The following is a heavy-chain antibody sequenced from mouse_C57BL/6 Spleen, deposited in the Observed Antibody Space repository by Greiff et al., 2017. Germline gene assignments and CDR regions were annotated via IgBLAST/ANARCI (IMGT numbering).Heavy chain of an antibody. CDR2: INPYNGGT. D-gene: IGHD2-5*01. CDR1: GYTFTDYY. V-gene: IGHV1-19*01. J-gene: IGHJ3*01. CDR3: ARSSDSKAWFAY. Sequence: VQLQQSGPVLVKPGASVKMSCKASGYTFTDYYMNWVKQSHGKSLEWIGVINPYNGGTSYNQKFKGKATLTVDKSSSTAYMELNSLTSEDSAVYYCARSSDSKAWFAYWGQGTLVTVSA.